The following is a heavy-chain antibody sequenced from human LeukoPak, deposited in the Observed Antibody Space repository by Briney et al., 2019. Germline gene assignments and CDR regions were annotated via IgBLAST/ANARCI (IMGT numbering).Heavy chain of an antibody. V-gene: IGHV4-39*01. Sequence: SETLSLTCTVSGGSISSSSYYWGWIRQPPGKGLEWIGSIYYSGSTYYNPSLKSRVTISVDTSKNQFSLKLSSVTAADTAVYYCASRPRVLRFLKGRHGYYFDHWGQGTLVTVSS. J-gene: IGHJ4*02. D-gene: IGHD3-3*01. CDR2: IYYSGST. CDR1: GGSISSSSYY. CDR3: ASRPRVLRFLKGRHGYYFDH.